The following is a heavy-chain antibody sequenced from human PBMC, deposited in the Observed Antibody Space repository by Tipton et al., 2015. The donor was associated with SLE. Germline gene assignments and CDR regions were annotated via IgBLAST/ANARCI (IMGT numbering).Heavy chain of an antibody. V-gene: IGHV4-59*08. CDR2: LSYSVST. Sequence: TLSLTCTVSGGPLSSYYWSWILQSPEKGLEWIGYLSYSVSTNYNPSLESRVTISVDTSKNQFSLKLSSVTAADTAVYYCATQGYYDSSFDYCGQGTLVTVSS. CDR1: GGPLSSYY. J-gene: IGHJ4*02. CDR3: ATQGYYDSSFDY. D-gene: IGHD3-16*01.